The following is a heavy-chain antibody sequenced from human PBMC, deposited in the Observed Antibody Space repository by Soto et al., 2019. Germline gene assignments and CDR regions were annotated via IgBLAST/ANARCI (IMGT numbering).Heavy chain of an antibody. J-gene: IGHJ5*02. CDR2: MNPNSGNT. D-gene: IGHD3-10*01. Sequence: QVQLVQSGAEVKKPGASVKVSCKASGYSFTSYDINWVRQATGQGLEWMGWMNPNSGNTAYAQKFQGRVTMTRNTSLSTAYTALSRLRSEATAVYYCAREPSGGGGNWFDPWGQGTLVTVSS. CDR1: GYSFTSYD. CDR3: AREPSGGGGNWFDP. V-gene: IGHV1-8*01.